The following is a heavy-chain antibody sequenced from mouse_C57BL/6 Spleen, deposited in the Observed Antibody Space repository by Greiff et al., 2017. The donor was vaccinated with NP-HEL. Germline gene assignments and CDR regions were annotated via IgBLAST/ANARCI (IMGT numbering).Heavy chain of an antibody. CDR3: ARGTSIDY. CDR1: GYTFTSYW. D-gene: IGHD3-3*01. V-gene: IGHV1-61*01. J-gene: IGHJ2*01. Sequence: QVHVKQPGAELVRPGSSVKLSCKASGYTFTSYWMDWVKQRPGQGLEWIGNIYPSDSETHYNQKFKDKATLTVDKSSSTAYMQLSSLTSEDSAVYYCARGTSIDYWGQGTTLTVSS. CDR2: IYPSDSET.